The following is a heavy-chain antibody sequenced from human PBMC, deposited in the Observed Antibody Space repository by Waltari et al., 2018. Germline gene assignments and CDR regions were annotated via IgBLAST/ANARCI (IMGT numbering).Heavy chain of an antibody. CDR3: ARDATLMVYALDY. CDR2: IWYDGSNK. CDR1: GFTFSSYG. J-gene: IGHJ4*02. Sequence: QVQLVESGGGVVQPGRSLRLSCAASGFTFSSYGMHWVRQAPGKGLEWVAVIWYDGSNKYYADSGKGRFTISRDNSKNTLYLQMNSLRAEDTAVYYCARDATLMVYALDYWGQGTLVTVSS. V-gene: IGHV3-33*01. D-gene: IGHD2-8*01.